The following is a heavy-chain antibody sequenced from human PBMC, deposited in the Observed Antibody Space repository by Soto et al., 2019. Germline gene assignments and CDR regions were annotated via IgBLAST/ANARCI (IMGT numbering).Heavy chain of an antibody. D-gene: IGHD5-18*01. CDR3: AAGEVTVYNWYDP. CDR2: IYYSGNT. Sequence: SETLSLTCSVSGDSINSPSYFWAWIRQSPGTGLEWIGTIYYSGNTDYQPSLKSRVTIFVDKSKNQFSLNLTSVTATDTAMYFCAAGEVTVYNWYDPWGPGTLVTVSS. V-gene: IGHV4-39*01. J-gene: IGHJ5*02. CDR1: GDSINSPSYF.